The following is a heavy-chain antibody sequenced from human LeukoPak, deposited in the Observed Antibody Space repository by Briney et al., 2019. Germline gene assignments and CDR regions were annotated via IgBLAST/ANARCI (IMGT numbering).Heavy chain of an antibody. D-gene: IGHD1-14*01. CDR3: ARDSFETDIDY. CDR2: IKEDGSEK. CDR1: GFLFSRYW. V-gene: IGHV3-7*01. Sequence: GGSLRLSCAASGFLFSRYWMSWVRQAPGKGLEWVANIKEDGSEKYYVESMKGRFTISRDNVKNSLYLQINSLRAVDTAVYYCARDSFETDIDYWGQGTLVTVSS. J-gene: IGHJ4*02.